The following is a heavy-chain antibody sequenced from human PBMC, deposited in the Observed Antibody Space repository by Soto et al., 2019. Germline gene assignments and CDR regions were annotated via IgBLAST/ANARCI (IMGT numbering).Heavy chain of an antibody. D-gene: IGHD3-10*01. V-gene: IGHV1-2*02. CDR2: INPKGGGT. J-gene: IGHJ4*02. CDR1: GYTFTAYY. Sequence: QVQLVQSGAEMKKPGASVKVSCEASGYTFTAYYIHWVRQAPGQGLEWMGWINPKGGGTKYAQKFEGRVTMTRDTSNNTAYMELTRLTSDDTAVYYCARAVHTMIQGVRFRVDQWGQGTLVTVSS. CDR3: ARAVHTMIQGVRFRVDQ.